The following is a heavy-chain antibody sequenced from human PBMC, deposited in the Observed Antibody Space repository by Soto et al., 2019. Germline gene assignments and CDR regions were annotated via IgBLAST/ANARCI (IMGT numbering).Heavy chain of an antibody. V-gene: IGHV3-23*01. J-gene: IGHJ3*02. CDR2: ISGSGGSI. CDR1: GFPFNNYA. Sequence: EVQLLESGGDLVQPGGSLRLSCAPSGFPFNNYAMTWVRQAPGKGLEWVSGISGSGGSIYYADSVKGRFTISRDSSKNNLYLQMNSLSSEDPAIYYRARLIGPRRVRGSVTLDIWGQGTVVTGSS. D-gene: IGHD3-10*01. CDR3: ARLIGPRRVRGSVTLDI.